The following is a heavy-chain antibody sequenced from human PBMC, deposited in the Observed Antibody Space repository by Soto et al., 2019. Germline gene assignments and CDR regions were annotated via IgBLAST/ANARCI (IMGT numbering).Heavy chain of an antibody. CDR2: ISSNGGST. Sequence: GGSLRLSCSVFGFSFSSYTMHWVRQAPGKGLQYVSSISSNGGSTYYADSVKGRFTLSRDNSKSTLYLQMSSLRVEDTAVYYCVKDRYVDYWGQGTLVTVSS. CDR1: GFSFSSYT. CDR3: VKDRYVDY. J-gene: IGHJ4*02. V-gene: IGHV3-64D*06.